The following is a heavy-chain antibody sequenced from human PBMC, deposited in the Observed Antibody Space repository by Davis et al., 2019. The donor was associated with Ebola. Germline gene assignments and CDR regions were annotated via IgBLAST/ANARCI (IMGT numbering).Heavy chain of an antibody. Sequence: AASVKVSCKASGYTFKNAAISWVRQAPGQGLEWMGWISAYNGNTAYAQILQGRVTMTTDTSTGTAYMELRSLRYDDTAVYFCARTSIVGTTTTASDIWGQGTMVTVSS. J-gene: IGHJ3*02. D-gene: IGHD1-26*01. CDR1: GYTFKNAA. CDR2: ISAYNGNT. CDR3: ARTSIVGTTTTASDI. V-gene: IGHV1-18*01.